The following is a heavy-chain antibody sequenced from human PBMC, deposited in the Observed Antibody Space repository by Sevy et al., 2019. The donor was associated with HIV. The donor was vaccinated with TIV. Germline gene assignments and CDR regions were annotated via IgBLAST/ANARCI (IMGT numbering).Heavy chain of an antibody. D-gene: IGHD3-10*01. J-gene: IGHJ5*02. CDR2: ISGSGGST. V-gene: IGHV3-23*01. CDR1: GFTFSSYA. Sequence: GGSLRLSCAASGFTFSSYAMSWVRQAPGKGLEWVSAISGSGGSTYYAESVKGRFTISRDNSKNTLYLQMNSLRAEDTAVYYCAKEGTTMVRGVIIKPDNWFDPWGQGTLVTVSS. CDR3: AKEGTTMVRGVIIKPDNWFDP.